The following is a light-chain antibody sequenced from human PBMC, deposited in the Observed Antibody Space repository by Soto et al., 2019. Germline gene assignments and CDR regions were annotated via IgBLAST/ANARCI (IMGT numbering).Light chain of an antibody. CDR1: SSDVGGYNY. J-gene: IGLJ1*01. V-gene: IGLV2-11*01. Sequence: QSALTQPRSVSGSPGQSVTISCTGTSSDVGGYNYVSWYQQHPGKAPKLMIFDVSERPSGVPDRFSGSKSGNTASLIISGLQAEDEADYYCCSYAGNFIFVFGTGTKETVL. CDR2: DVS. CDR3: CSYAGNFIFV.